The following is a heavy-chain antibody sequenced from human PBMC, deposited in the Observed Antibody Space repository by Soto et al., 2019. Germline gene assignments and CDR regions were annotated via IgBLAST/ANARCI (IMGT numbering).Heavy chain of an antibody. CDR1: GFDFSGYW. D-gene: IGHD2-21*01. Sequence: GGSLRLSCVASGFDFSGYWMEWVRQGPGKELVWVARSSADGARTDFADSVRGRFTISRDNARNTVYLDMTSLRDEDTAVYYCARPPRCVGGEACYSPFDYWGQGAPVTVSS. J-gene: IGHJ4*02. CDR3: ARPPRCVGGEACYSPFDY. V-gene: IGHV3-74*01. CDR2: SSADGART.